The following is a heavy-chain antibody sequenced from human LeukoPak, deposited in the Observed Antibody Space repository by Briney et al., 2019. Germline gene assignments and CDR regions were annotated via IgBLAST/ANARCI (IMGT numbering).Heavy chain of an antibody. V-gene: IGHV2-5*01. CDR1: GFLLSTSGVG. D-gene: IGHD3-22*01. J-gene: IGHJ3*02. CDR3: AHRLAYYYDSSAEGAFDI. CDR2: IYWNDDK. Sequence: GSGPTLVKPTQTLTLTCTFSGFLLSTSGVGVGWIRQPPGKALGWLALIYWNDDKRYSPSLKSRLTITKDTSKNQVVLTMTNMDPVDTATYYCAHRLAYYYDSSAEGAFDIWGQGTMVTVSS.